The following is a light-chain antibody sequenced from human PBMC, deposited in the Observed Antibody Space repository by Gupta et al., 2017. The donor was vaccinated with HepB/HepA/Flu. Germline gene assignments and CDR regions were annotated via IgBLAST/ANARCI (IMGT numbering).Light chain of an antibody. V-gene: IGKV1-8*01. CDR3: QQYYSYPRK. J-gene: IGKJ1*01. CDR1: QGISSY. Sequence: AIRLTQSPSSFSASTGDRVTITCRASQGISSYLASYQQKPGKAPKLLIYAASTLQSGVPSRFSGSGSGTDFTLTISCLQSEDFATYYCQQYYSYPRKFGQGTKVEIK. CDR2: AAS.